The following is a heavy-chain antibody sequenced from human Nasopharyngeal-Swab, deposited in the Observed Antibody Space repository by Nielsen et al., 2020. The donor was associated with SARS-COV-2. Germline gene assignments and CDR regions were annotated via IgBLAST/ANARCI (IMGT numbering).Heavy chain of an antibody. CDR1: GGSISSYY. J-gene: IGHJ6*03. CDR2: IYYSGST. D-gene: IGHD5-18*01. CDR3: ARGGYSYGSALAWYMDV. V-gene: IGHV4-59*01. Sequence: SETLSLTCTVSGGSISSYYWSWIRQPPGKGPEWIGYIYYSGSTNYNPSLKSRVTISVDTSKNQFSLKLSSVTAADTAVYYCARGGYSYGSALAWYMDVWGKGTTVTVSS.